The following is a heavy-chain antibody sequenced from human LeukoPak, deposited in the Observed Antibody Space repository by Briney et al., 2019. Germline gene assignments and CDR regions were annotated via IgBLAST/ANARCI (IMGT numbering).Heavy chain of an antibody. D-gene: IGHD4-17*01. CDR1: GFTFTSSA. V-gene: IGHV1-58*02. CDR3: ATETPLRYGDYAVANYYYYGMDV. Sequence: SVKVSCKASGFTFTSSAMQWVRQARAQRLEWIGWIVVGSGNTNYAQKFQERVTITRDMSTSTAYMELSSLRSEDTAVYYCATETPLRYGDYAVANYYYYGMDVWGQGTTVTVSS. J-gene: IGHJ6*02. CDR2: IVVGSGNT.